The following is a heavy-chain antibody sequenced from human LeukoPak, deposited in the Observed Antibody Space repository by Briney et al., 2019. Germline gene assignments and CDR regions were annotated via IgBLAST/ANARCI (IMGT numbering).Heavy chain of an antibody. V-gene: IGHV1-46*01. J-gene: IGHJ4*02. Sequence: ASVKVSCKASGYTFTSNYIHWVRQAPGQGLEWMGMIYPRDGSTSYAQKFQGRVTVTRDTSTSTVHMELSGLRSEDTAVYYCAREGYSSGWFRLWGQGTLVTVSS. CDR3: AREGYSSGWFRL. CDR1: GYTFTSNY. CDR2: IYPRDGST. D-gene: IGHD6-19*01.